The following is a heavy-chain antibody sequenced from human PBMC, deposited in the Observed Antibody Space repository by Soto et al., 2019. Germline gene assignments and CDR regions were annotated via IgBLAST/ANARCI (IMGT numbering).Heavy chain of an antibody. D-gene: IGHD4-17*01. J-gene: IGHJ5*02. CDR2: TRNKANSYTT. Sequence: GGSLRLSCAASGFTFSDHYMDWVRQAPGKGLGWVGRTRNKANSYTTEYAASVKGRFTISRDDSKNSLYLQMNSLKTEDTAVYYCAREHRLRSWFDPWGQGTLVTVSS. CDR3: AREHRLRSWFDP. V-gene: IGHV3-72*01. CDR1: GFTFSDHY.